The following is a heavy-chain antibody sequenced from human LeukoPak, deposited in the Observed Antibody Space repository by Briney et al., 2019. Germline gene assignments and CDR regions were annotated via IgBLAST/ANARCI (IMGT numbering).Heavy chain of an antibody. J-gene: IGHJ5*02. CDR1: GFTFGDYA. Sequence: GGSLRLSRTASGFTFGDYAMSWFRQAPGKGLEWVGFIRSKAYGGTTEYAASVKGRFTISRDDSKSIAYLQMNSLKTEDTAVYYCTRDRPTLRVEDNNWFDPWGQGTLVTVSS. D-gene: IGHD1-1*01. V-gene: IGHV3-49*03. CDR3: TRDRPTLRVEDNNWFDP. CDR2: IRSKAYGGTT.